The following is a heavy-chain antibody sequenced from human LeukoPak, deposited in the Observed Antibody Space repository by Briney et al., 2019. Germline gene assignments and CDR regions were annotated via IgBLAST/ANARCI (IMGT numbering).Heavy chain of an antibody. Sequence: PSETLSLTCTVSGGSISSSSYYWGWIRQPPGKGLEWIGSIYYSGSTYYNPSLKSRVTISVDTSKNQFSLKLSSVTAADTAVYYCARELRALGSYYFDYWGQGTLVTVSS. V-gene: IGHV4-39*07. CDR3: ARELRALGSYYFDY. CDR1: GGSISSSSYY. CDR2: IYYSGST. J-gene: IGHJ4*02. D-gene: IGHD7-27*01.